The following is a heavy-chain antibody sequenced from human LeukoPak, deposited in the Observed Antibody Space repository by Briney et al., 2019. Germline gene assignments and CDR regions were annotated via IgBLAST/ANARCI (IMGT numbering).Heavy chain of an antibody. V-gene: IGHV1-46*01. CDR2: INPSGGST. CDR3: ASVQRREQQLASAEYFQH. CDR1: GYTFTSYY. J-gene: IGHJ1*01. Sequence: ASVKVSCKASGYTFTSYYMHWVRQAPGQGPEWMGIINPSGGSTSYAQKFQGRVTITADKSTSTAYMELSSLRSEDTAVYYCASVQRREQQLASAEYFQHWGQGTLVTVSS. D-gene: IGHD6-13*01.